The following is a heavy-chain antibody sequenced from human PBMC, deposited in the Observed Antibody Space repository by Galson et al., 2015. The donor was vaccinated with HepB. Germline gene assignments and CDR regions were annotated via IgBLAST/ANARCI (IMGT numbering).Heavy chain of an antibody. J-gene: IGHJ5*02. CDR2: ISSSSSYI. V-gene: IGHV3-21*01. CDR1: GFTFSSYS. CDR3: ARYGARSYGYA. D-gene: IGHD5-18*01. Sequence: SLRLSCAASGFTFSSYSMDWVRQAPGKGLEWVSSISSSSSYIYYADSVKGRFTISRDNAKNSLYLQMNSLRAEDTAVYYCARYGARSYGYAWGQETLVTVSS.